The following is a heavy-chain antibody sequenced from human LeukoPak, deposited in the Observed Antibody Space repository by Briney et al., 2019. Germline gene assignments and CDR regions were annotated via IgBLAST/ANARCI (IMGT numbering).Heavy chain of an antibody. D-gene: IGHD4-17*01. V-gene: IGHV3-30*02. Sequence: GRSLSLSCAASGFTFSSYDMHWVRQAAGKGPEWVAFIRYDGSDKNYADSVKGRFTISRDNSKNTLYLQMNSLRGEDTAVYYCANYDYGSRTIDSWGQGTLVTVSS. J-gene: IGHJ4*02. CDR3: ANYDYGSRTIDS. CDR1: GFTFSSYD. CDR2: IRYDGSDK.